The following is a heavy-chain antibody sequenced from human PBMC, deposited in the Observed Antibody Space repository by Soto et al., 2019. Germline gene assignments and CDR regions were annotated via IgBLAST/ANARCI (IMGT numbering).Heavy chain of an antibody. Sequence: QVQLVQSGAEVKKPGSSVKVSCKASGGTFSSYTISWVRQAPGQGLEWMGRIIPILGIANYAQKFQGRVTITADQSTSTAYMELSSLGSEDTAVYYCARVRVVAATYDAFDIWGQGTMVTVSS. CDR2: IIPILGIA. V-gene: IGHV1-69*02. D-gene: IGHD2-15*01. CDR1: GGTFSSYT. J-gene: IGHJ3*02. CDR3: ARVRVVAATYDAFDI.